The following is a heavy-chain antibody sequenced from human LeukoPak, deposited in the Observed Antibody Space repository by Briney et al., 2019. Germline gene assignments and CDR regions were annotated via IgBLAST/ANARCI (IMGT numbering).Heavy chain of an antibody. Sequence: PGGSLRLSCAASGFTFTTYWMTWVRQAPGKGLEGVANIRQDGTDKYYVDSVKGRFTVSRDNAKNSLYLQMNSLRADDTAVYYCVRSGRGLVPRSFDPWGQGTLVTVSS. CDR2: IRQDGTDK. V-gene: IGHV3-7*01. CDR3: VRSGRGLVPRSFDP. J-gene: IGHJ5*02. D-gene: IGHD2-15*01. CDR1: GFTFTTYW.